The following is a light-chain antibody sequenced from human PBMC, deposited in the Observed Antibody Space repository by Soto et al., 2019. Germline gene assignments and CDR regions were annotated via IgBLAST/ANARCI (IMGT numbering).Light chain of an antibody. J-gene: IGLJ2*01. Sequence: QSVLTQPPSASGSPGQSVTISCTGTSSDVGGYNYVSCYQQHPGKAPKLMIYEVSKRPSGVPDRFSGSKSGNTASLTVSGLQAEEEADYYCSSYAGSNVVFGGGTKLTVL. CDR2: EVS. CDR1: SSDVGGYNY. V-gene: IGLV2-8*01. CDR3: SSYAGSNVV.